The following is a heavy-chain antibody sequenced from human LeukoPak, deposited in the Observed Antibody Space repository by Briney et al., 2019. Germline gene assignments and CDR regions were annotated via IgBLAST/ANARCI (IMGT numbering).Heavy chain of an antibody. Sequence: SETLSLTCTVSDGSISSYYWSWIRQPPGKGLEWIGYIYYSGSTNYNPSLKSRVTISVDTSKNQFSLKLSSVTAADTAVYYCARYGCSSTSCHFDYWGQGTLVTVSS. CDR2: IYYSGST. CDR1: DGSISSYY. D-gene: IGHD2-2*01. J-gene: IGHJ4*02. CDR3: ARYGCSSTSCHFDY. V-gene: IGHV4-59*08.